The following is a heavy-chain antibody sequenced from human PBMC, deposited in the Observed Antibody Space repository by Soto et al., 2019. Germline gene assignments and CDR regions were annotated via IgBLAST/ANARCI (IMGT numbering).Heavy chain of an antibody. CDR3: AREEGSCSGGSCYSWFDY. J-gene: IGHJ4*02. CDR1: GFTFSSYS. CDR2: ISSSSSYI. V-gene: IGHV3-21*01. Sequence: GGSLKLSCAASGFTFSSYSMNWVRQAPGKGLEWVSSISSSSSYIYYADSVKGRFTISRDNAKNSLYLQMNSLRAEDTAVYYCAREEGSCSGGSCYSWFDYWGQGTLVTVSS. D-gene: IGHD2-15*01.